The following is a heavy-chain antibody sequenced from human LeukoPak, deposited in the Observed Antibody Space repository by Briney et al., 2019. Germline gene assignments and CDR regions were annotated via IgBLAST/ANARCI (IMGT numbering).Heavy chain of an antibody. Sequence: SETLSLTCTVSGGSISSYYWSWIRQPPGKGLEWIGYIYYSGSTNYNPSLKSRVTISVDTSKNQFSLKLSSVTAADTAVYYCARVQGYCSSTSCWAAFDIWGQGTMVTVSS. D-gene: IGHD2-2*01. CDR2: IYYSGST. CDR1: GGSISSYY. CDR3: ARVQGYCSSTSCWAAFDI. V-gene: IGHV4-59*08. J-gene: IGHJ3*02.